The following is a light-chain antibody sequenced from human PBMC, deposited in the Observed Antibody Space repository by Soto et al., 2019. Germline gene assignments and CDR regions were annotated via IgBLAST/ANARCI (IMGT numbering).Light chain of an antibody. CDR2: DAS. V-gene: IGKV3-11*01. J-gene: IGKJ4*02. CDR3: QQRSNWLT. Sequence: EIVLTQSPATLSLSPRETATLSCSASQSVSSYLTWYQQKPGQAPRLLIEDASNKATGIPARFSGGGSGTDVTLTSSSSEPEDFAVYYCQQRSNWLTFGGVTKVEIK. CDR1: QSVSSY.